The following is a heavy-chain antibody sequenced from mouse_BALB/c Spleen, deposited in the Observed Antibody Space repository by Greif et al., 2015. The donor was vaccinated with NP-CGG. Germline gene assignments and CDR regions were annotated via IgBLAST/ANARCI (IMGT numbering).Heavy chain of an antibody. Sequence: QVQLQQSGAELVKPGASVKLFCKASGYTFISYYMYWVKQRPGQGLEWIGEINPSNGGANLNEKFKSKATLTVDKSSSTAYMQLSSLTSEDSAVYFCTRGRRRDFDFWGQGTTLTVSS. J-gene: IGHJ2*01. CDR1: GYTFISYY. D-gene: IGHD1-2*01. CDR2: INPSNGGA. V-gene: IGHV1S81*02. CDR3: TRGRRRDFDF.